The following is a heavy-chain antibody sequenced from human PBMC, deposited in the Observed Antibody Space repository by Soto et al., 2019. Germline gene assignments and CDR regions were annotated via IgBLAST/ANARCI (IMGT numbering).Heavy chain of an antibody. CDR3: ARYRSGGFDP. D-gene: IGHD6-19*01. J-gene: IGHJ5*02. CDR1: GGSISSSSYY. Sequence: QLQLQEAGPGLVKPSETLSLTCTVSGGSISSSSYYWGWIRQPPGRGLEWIGSIYYSGSTYYSPSLKSRVTISVDTSKNQFSLRLSSVTAADTAVYYCARYRSGGFDPWGQGTLVTVSS. CDR2: IYYSGST. V-gene: IGHV4-39*01.